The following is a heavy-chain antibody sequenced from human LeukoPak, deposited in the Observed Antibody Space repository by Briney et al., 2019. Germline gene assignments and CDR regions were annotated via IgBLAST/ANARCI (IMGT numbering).Heavy chain of an antibody. V-gene: IGHV3-30-3*01. Sequence: GGSLRLSCAASGFTFSSYAMLWVRQAPGKGLEWVTVISYDGSNKYYADSVKGRFTISRDNSKNTLYLQMNSLRAEDTAVYYCAREFIAAAGTYDYWGQGTLVTVSS. CDR2: ISYDGSNK. J-gene: IGHJ4*02. CDR1: GFTFSSYA. D-gene: IGHD6-13*01. CDR3: AREFIAAAGTYDY.